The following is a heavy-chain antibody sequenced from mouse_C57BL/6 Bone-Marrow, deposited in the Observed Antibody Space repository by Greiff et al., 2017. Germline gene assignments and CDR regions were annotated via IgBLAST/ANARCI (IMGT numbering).Heavy chain of an antibody. D-gene: IGHD1-1*02. CDR3: TRDRKGGVFDY. V-gene: IGHV5-9-1*02. J-gene: IGHJ2*01. CDR2: ISSGGDYI. CDR1: GFTFSSYA. Sequence: EVKLVESGEGLVKPGGSLKLSCAASGFTFSSYAMSWVRQTPEKRLEWVAYISSGGDYIYYADTVKGRFTISRDNARNTLYLQMSSLKSEDTAMYYCTRDRKGGVFDYWGQGTTPTVSS.